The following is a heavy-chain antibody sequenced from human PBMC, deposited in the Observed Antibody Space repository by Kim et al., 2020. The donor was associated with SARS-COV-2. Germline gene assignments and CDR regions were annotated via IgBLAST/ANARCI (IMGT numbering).Heavy chain of an antibody. CDR3: ARARLGASNWCDP. D-gene: IGHD5-12*01. V-gene: IGHV1-69*01. J-gene: IGHJ5*02. Sequence: YAQKFQGRVTITADESTSTAYMELSSLRSEDTGVYYCARARLGASNWCDPWGQGTLVTVSS.